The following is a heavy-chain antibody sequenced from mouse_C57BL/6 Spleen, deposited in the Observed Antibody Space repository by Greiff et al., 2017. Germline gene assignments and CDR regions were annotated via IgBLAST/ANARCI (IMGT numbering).Heavy chain of an antibody. CDR2: IDPEDGDT. CDR3: ARSDGYYLWYFDV. CDR1: GFNIKDYY. D-gene: IGHD2-3*01. J-gene: IGHJ1*03. Sequence: VQLKESGAELVKPGASVKLSCTASGFNIKDYYMHWVKQRTEQGLEWIGRIDPEDGDTKYAPKFQGKATITADTSSNTAYLQLSSLTSEDSAVYYCARSDGYYLWYFDVWGTGTTVTVSS. V-gene: IGHV14-2*01.